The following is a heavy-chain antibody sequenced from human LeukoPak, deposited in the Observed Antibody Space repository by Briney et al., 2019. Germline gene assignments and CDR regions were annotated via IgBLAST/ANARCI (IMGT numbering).Heavy chain of an antibody. V-gene: IGHV3-21*01. J-gene: IGHJ6*03. CDR3: ARANDNYYYYYMDV. D-gene: IGHD3-9*01. CDR1: GFTFSSYS. CDR2: ISSSSSYI. Sequence: PGGSLRLSCAASGFTFSSYSMNWVRQAPGKGLEWVSSISSSSSYIYYADSVKGRFTISRDNAKNSLYLQMNSLRAEDTAVYYCARANDNYYYYYMDVWGKGTTVTIS.